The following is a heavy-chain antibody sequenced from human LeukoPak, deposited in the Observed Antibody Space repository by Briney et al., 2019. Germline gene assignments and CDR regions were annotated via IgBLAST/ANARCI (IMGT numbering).Heavy chain of an antibody. D-gene: IGHD3-3*01. CDR2: IYYSGST. CDR3: ARKQSHYDFWSGSIDY. V-gene: IGHV4-39*01. J-gene: IGHJ4*02. CDR1: GGSISSSSYY. Sequence: SETLSLTCTVSGGSISSSSYYWGWIRQPPGKGLEWIGSIYYSGSTYYNPSLKSRVTISVDTSKNQFSLKLSSVTAADTAVYYCARKQSHYDFWSGSIDYWGQGTLVTVSS.